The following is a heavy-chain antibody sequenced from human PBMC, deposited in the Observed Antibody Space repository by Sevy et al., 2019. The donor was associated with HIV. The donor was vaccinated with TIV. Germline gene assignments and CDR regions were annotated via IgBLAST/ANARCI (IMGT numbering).Heavy chain of an antibody. J-gene: IGHJ4*02. V-gene: IGHV1-18*01. D-gene: IGHD3-10*01. CDR1: GYTFASEG. Sequence: ASVKVSCKASGYTFASEGISWVRQAPGQGLEWMGWIGAYNRNRNSAQKFQTRVTLTIDSSTSTAFMELRGLRSDDTAMYYCARVPTYYYGSATYFESWGQGTLVTVSS. CDR2: IGAYNRNR. CDR3: ARVPTYYYGSATYFES.